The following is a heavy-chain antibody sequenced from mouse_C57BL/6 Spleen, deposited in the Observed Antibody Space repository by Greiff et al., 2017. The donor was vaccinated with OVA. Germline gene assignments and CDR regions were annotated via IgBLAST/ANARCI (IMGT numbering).Heavy chain of an antibody. D-gene: IGHD1-1*01. J-gene: IGHJ1*03. CDR1: GFTFSDYG. V-gene: IGHV5-17*01. CDR2: ISSGSSTI. Sequence: EVMLVESGGGLVKPGGSLKLSCAASGFTFSDYGMHWVRQAPEKGLEWVAYISSGSSTIYYADTVKGRFTISRDNAKNTLCMQMTSLRSEDTAMYYCARGGYYGSSYDPRYWYFDVWGTGTTVTVSS. CDR3: ARGGYYGSSYDPRYWYFDV.